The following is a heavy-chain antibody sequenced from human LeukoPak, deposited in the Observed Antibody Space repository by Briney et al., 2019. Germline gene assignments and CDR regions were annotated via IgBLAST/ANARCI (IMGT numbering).Heavy chain of an antibody. CDR3: ARGVYYDSSGYYDIRPRYYLDY. J-gene: IGHJ4*02. D-gene: IGHD3-22*01. V-gene: IGHV4-31*11. Sequence: PSETLSLTCAVSGGSISSGGYRWTWIRQYPGKGLEWIGYINYSGSTYYNPSLKSRVIISVDTSKNQFSLKLSSVTAADTAVYYCARGVYYDSSGYYDIRPRYYLDYWGQGTLVTVSS. CDR2: INYSGST. CDR1: GGSISSGGYR.